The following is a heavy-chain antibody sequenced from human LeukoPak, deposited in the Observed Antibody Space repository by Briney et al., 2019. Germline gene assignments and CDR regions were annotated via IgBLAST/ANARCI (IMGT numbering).Heavy chain of an antibody. CDR2: ISFDGSNK. D-gene: IGHD6-13*01. V-gene: IGHV3-30-3*01. J-gene: IGHJ4*02. CDR1: GFTFSSYA. Sequence: GRSLRLSCAASGFTFSSYAMHWVRQAPGKGLEWVAVISFDGSNKYYADSVKGRFTISRDNSKNTLYLQVNSLRAEDTAVYYCARDIRYSSSWRFDYWGQGTLVTVSP. CDR3: ARDIRYSSSWRFDY.